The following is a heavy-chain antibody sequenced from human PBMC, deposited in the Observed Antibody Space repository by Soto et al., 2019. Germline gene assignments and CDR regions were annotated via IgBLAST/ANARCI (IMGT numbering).Heavy chain of an antibody. CDR1: GFTFSNAW. J-gene: IGHJ4*02. D-gene: IGHD2-21*02. CDR3: TTGATYCGGDCQKSPGY. V-gene: IGHV3-15*07. CDR2: IKSKTGGGKT. Sequence: GGSLRLSCAASGFTFSNAWMNWVRQAPGKGLEWVGRIKSKTGGGKTDYAAPLKGGLTISRDDSKTTLYLQMNSLKTEDTAVYYCTTGATYCGGDCQKSPGYWGQGTLVTVSS.